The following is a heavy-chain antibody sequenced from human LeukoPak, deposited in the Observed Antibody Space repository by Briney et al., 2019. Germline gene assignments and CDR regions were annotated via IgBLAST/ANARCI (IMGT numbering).Heavy chain of an antibody. D-gene: IGHD1-26*01. J-gene: IGHJ4*02. Sequence: GGSLRLSCAASGFTFSSYAMHWVRHAPGKGLEWVAVISYDGSNKYYADSVKGRFTISRDNSKNTLYLQMNSLRAEDTAVYYCARAMGVIDYWGQGTLVTVSS. CDR2: ISYDGSNK. V-gene: IGHV3-30-3*01. CDR1: GFTFSSYA. CDR3: ARAMGVIDY.